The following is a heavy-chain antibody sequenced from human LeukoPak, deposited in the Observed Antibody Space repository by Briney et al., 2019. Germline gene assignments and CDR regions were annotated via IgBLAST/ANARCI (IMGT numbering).Heavy chain of an antibody. J-gene: IGHJ6*02. CDR1: GFTFSDYY. Sequence: GGSLRLSCAASGFTFSDYYMSWIRQAPGKGLEWVSYISSSGSTIYYADSVKGRFTISRDNAKNSLYLQMNSLRAEDTAVYYCARDLLGYCSGGSCRGYGMDVWGQGTTVTVSS. CDR3: ARDLLGYCSGGSCRGYGMDV. V-gene: IGHV3-11*01. D-gene: IGHD2-15*01. CDR2: ISSSGSTI.